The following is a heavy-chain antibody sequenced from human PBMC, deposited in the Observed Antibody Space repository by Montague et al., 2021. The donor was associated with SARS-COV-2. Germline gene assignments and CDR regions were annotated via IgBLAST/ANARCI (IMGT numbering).Heavy chain of an antibody. CDR3: AREGRVGGDDFDF. CDR1: GASISSYD. J-gene: IGHJ4*02. CDR2: HNSGAIT. D-gene: IGHD3-16*01. V-gene: IGHV4-4*08. Sequence: SETLSLTCTVSGASISSYDWRWIRQPPGKGLEWIAYHNSGAITNYNPSLKSRGTISVDTSKNQVSLRLKSVTAADTAVYYCAREGRVGGDDFDFWGQGTLVTVSS.